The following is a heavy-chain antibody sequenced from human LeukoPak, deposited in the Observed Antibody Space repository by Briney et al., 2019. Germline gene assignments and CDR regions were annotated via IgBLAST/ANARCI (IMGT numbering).Heavy chain of an antibody. J-gene: IGHJ4*02. D-gene: IGHD3-9*01. CDR1: GYTFTSYG. CDR2: ISAYNGNT. V-gene: IGHV1-18*01. CDR3: ARGPAYYDILTGQAWDY. Sequence: ASVKVSCKASGYTFTSYGISWVRQAPGQGLEWMGWISAYNGNTNYAQKLQGRVTMTTGTSTSTAYMELRSLRSDDTAVYYCARGPAYYDILTGQAWDYWGQGTLVTVSS.